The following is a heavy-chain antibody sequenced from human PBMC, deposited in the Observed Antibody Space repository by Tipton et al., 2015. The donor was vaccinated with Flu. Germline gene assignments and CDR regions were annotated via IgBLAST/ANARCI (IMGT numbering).Heavy chain of an antibody. CDR2: IYHSGST. V-gene: IGHV4-59*01. Sequence: TLSLTCTVAGGSISSYYWSWIRQPPGKGLEWIGYIYHSGSTNYNPSLKSRVTISVDTSKNQFSLKLSSVTAADTAVYYCARVALRSDYYGSGTIPRYFAFDIWGQGTMVTVSS. CDR3: ARVALRSDYYGSGTIPRYFAFDI. CDR1: GGSISSYY. D-gene: IGHD3-10*01. J-gene: IGHJ3*02.